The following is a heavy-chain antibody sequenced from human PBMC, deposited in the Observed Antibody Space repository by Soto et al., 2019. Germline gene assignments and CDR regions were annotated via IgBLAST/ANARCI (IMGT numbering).Heavy chain of an antibody. D-gene: IGHD1-26*01. CDR2: IRYDGSNK. J-gene: IGHJ5*02. CDR3: AREEVGATGGWFDP. V-gene: IGHV3-33*01. CDR1: GFTFSSYG. Sequence: QVQLVESGGGVVQPGRSLRLSCAASGFTFSSYGMHWVRQAPGKGLEWVAVIRYDGSNKHYADSVKGRFTISRDNSKNTLYLQMNSLRAEDTAVYYCAREEVGATGGWFDPWGQGTLVTVSS.